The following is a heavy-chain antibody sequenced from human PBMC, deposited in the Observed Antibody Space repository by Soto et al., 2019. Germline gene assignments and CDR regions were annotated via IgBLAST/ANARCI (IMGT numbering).Heavy chain of an antibody. CDR2: IYYDGNT. D-gene: IGHD2-2*01. Sequence: PSETLSLTCTVSGGSITSSSHYWGWIRQPPGKGLECIGNIYYDGNTYYNPSLKSRVTISLDTSKNQFSLKVTSVTAADTAVYYCARLHGYCISSSCHGHYAMDVWGQGTTVTVSS. CDR1: GGSITSSSHY. V-gene: IGHV4-39*01. J-gene: IGHJ6*02. CDR3: ARLHGYCISSSCHGHYAMDV.